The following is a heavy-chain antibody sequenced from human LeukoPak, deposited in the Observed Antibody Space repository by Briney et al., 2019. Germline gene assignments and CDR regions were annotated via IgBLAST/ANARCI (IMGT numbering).Heavy chain of an antibody. V-gene: IGHV5-51*01. D-gene: IGHD3-16*01. CDR2: IYPGDSHT. Sequence: RGESLKISCRGSGDTFPNYWIAWVRQMPGKGLEWIGIIYPGDSHTRYSPSFQGQVTISADKSINTAFLQWSSLRASDTAIYYCARLYTRLTRSIWGRFDHWGQGTLVTVSS. CDR3: ARLYTRLTRSIWGRFDH. J-gene: IGHJ5*02. CDR1: GDTFPNYW.